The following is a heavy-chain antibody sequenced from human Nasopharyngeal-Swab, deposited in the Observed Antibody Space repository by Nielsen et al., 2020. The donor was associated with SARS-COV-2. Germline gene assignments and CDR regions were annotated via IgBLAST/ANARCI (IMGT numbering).Heavy chain of an antibody. D-gene: IGHD3-16*01. Sequence: GESLKISCGASGFTFSSYTMSWVRQAPGRGLEWVSAITGSGDATNYADSVRGRFTISRDNSKSTLYLQMNSLRAEDTAEYFCAKDGVRLNGIDVRGQGTTVTVSS. V-gene: IGHV3-23*01. CDR2: ITGSGDAT. CDR3: AKDGVRLNGIDV. J-gene: IGHJ6*02. CDR1: GFTFSSYT.